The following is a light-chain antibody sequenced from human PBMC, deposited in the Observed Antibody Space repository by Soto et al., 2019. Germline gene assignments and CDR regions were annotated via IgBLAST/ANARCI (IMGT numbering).Light chain of an antibody. Sequence: DIQMTQSPSTLSASVGDRVTITCRASQSISSWLAWYQQKPRKAPKLLIYKASSLESGVPSRFSGNGSGTEFTLTISSLQPDDFATYYCQQYNSYWTFGQGTKV. CDR2: KAS. V-gene: IGKV1-5*03. J-gene: IGKJ1*01. CDR1: QSISSW. CDR3: QQYNSYWT.